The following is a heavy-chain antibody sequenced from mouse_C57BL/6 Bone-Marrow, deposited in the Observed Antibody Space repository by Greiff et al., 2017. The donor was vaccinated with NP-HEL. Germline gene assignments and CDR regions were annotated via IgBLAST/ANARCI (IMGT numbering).Heavy chain of an antibody. J-gene: IGHJ1*03. CDR3: ARSRDYYGSYWYFDV. CDR2: IYPGDGDT. D-gene: IGHD1-1*01. CDR1: GYAFSSSW. Sequence: VQLMESGPELVKPGASVKISCKASGYAFSSSWMNWVKQRPGKGLEWIGRIYPGDGDTNYNGKFKGKATLTADKSSSTAYMQLSSLTSEDSAVYFCARSRDYYGSYWYFDVWGTGTTVTVSS. V-gene: IGHV1-82*01.